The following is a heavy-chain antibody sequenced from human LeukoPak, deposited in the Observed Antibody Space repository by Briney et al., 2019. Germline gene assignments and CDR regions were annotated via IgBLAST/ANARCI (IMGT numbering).Heavy chain of an antibody. CDR3: ARVLRATVVMGIYAFDI. CDR1: GGSISSSSYY. V-gene: IGHV4-39*07. D-gene: IGHD4-23*01. CDR2: IYYSGST. J-gene: IGHJ3*02. Sequence: SETLSLTCTVSGGSISSSSYYWGWIRQPPGKGLEWIGSIYYSGSTYYNPSLKSRVTISIDTPKNQFSLKLSSVTAADTAVYYCARVLRATVVMGIYAFDIWGQGTMVTVSS.